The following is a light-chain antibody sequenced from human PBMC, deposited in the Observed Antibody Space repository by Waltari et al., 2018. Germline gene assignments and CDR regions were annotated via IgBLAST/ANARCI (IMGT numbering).Light chain of an antibody. CDR3: SSYTTINTYV. Sequence: QSALTQPASVSGSPGQSITISCTGTNRDVGPYNYVVWYQHHPGKAPKLLIYDVSQRPSGVSSRFSGSKSGNTAFLTISGIQAEDEADFYCSSYTTINTYVFGTGTRVTVV. CDR2: DVS. J-gene: IGLJ1*01. V-gene: IGLV2-14*03. CDR1: NRDVGPYNY.